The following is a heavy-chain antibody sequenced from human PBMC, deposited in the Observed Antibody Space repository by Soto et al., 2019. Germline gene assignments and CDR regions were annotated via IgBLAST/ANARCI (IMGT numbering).Heavy chain of an antibody. CDR3: ARAGAARPGGYYYYGMDV. V-gene: IGHV4-30-2*01. Sequence: LSLTCAVSGGSISSGGYSWSWIRQPPGKGLEWIGYIYHSGSTYYNPSLKSRVTISVDRSKNQFSLKLSSVTAADTAVYYCARAGAARPGGYYYYGMDVWGQGTTVTVSS. J-gene: IGHJ6*02. CDR1: GGSISSGGYS. D-gene: IGHD6-6*01. CDR2: IYHSGST.